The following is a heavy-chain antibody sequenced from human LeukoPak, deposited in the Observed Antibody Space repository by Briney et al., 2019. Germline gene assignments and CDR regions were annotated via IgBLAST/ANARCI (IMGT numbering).Heavy chain of an antibody. J-gene: IGHJ5*02. V-gene: IGHV4-31*03. CDR3: ARVIVVVPAATCWFDP. CDR1: GGSISSGGYY. D-gene: IGHD2-2*01. CDR2: IYYSGST. Sequence: LSLTCPVSGGSISSGGYYWSWIRQHPGKGLEWIGYIYYSGSTYYNPSLKSRVTISVDTSKNQFSLKLSSVTAADTAVYYCARVIVVVPAATCWFDPWGQGTLVTVSS.